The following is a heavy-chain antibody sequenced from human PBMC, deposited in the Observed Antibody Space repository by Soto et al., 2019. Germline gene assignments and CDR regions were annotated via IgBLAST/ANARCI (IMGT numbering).Heavy chain of an antibody. D-gene: IGHD3-3*01. CDR1: GFAFSGFE. CDR2: ISSGASNM. V-gene: IGHV3-48*03. Sequence: GGSLRLSCAASGFAFSGFEMNWVRQAPGKGLEWVSYISSGASNMYYADSVKGRFTISRDNAQISLYLQMNSLRVEDTAVYYCARDPNYDFWSGYRNKEGTYGMDVWGQGTTVTVSS. J-gene: IGHJ6*02. CDR3: ARDPNYDFWSGYRNKEGTYGMDV.